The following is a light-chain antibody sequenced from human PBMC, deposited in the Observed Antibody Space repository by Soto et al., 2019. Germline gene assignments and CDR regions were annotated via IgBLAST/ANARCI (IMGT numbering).Light chain of an antibody. V-gene: IGLV2-14*01. CDR3: CSYRSSSTLV. CDR1: SSDIGAYKY. CDR2: EVS. Sequence: QSVLTQPASVSGSPGQSVTISCTGTSSDIGAYKYVSWYQHHPGKSPRLLTYEVSNRPSGVSNRFSASKSGNTASLTISGLQAEDEADYYCCSYRSSSTLVFGGGTKVTVL. J-gene: IGLJ2*01.